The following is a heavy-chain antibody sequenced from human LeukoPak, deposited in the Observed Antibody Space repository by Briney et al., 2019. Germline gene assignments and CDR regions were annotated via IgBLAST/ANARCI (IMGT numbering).Heavy chain of an antibody. V-gene: IGHV3-7*01. J-gene: IGHJ4*02. Sequence: GGSLRLSCAASGFTFSSYWMSWVRQAPGKGLEWVANIKQDGSERYYVDSVKGRFTISRDNAKNSLYLQMNSLRAEDTAVYYCARDSSWELLLSGYFDYWGQGTLVTVSS. D-gene: IGHD1-26*01. CDR3: ARDSSWELLLSGYFDY. CDR2: IKQDGSER. CDR1: GFTFSSYW.